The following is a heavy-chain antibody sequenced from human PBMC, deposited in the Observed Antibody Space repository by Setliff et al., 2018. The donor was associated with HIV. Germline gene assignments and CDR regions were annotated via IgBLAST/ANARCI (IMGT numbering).Heavy chain of an antibody. Sequence: SETLSLTCTVSSGSIRSSSYFWGWIRQPPGKGLEWIGSIYTSGSTNYNPSLKSRVTMSVDTSKNQFSLNLTSVTAADTAVYYCARGRFVGFDYWGQGTLVTVSS. CDR2: IYTSGST. V-gene: IGHV4-39*07. CDR3: ARGRFVGFDY. D-gene: IGHD3-16*02. CDR1: SGSIRSSSYF. J-gene: IGHJ4*02.